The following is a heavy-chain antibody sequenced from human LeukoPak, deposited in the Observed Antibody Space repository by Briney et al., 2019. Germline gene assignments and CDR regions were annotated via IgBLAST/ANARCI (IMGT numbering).Heavy chain of an antibody. Sequence: SETLSLTCAVSGGSISSSNWWSWVRQPPGKGLEWIGEIYHSGSTNYNPSLKSRVTISVDKSKNQFSLKLSTVTATATDEYYCARARLRGYSGYDYVNWFDPWGQGTLVTVSS. CDR1: GGSISSSNW. V-gene: IGHV4-4*02. CDR3: ARARLRGYSGYDYVNWFDP. CDR2: IYHSGST. J-gene: IGHJ5*02. D-gene: IGHD5-12*01.